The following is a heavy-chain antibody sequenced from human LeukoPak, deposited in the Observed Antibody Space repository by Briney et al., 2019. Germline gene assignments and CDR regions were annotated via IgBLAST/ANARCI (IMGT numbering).Heavy chain of an antibody. D-gene: IGHD3-22*01. CDR3: ARAGYYDSSGQYYFDY. V-gene: IGHV5-51*03. CDR1: GYSFTSYW. Sequence: PGESLKISCKGSGYSFTSYWISWVRQMPGKGLEWMGIIYPGDSDTRYSPSFQGQVTISADKSISTAYLQWSSLKASDTAMYYCARAGYYDSSGQYYFDYWGQGTLVTVSS. J-gene: IGHJ4*02. CDR2: IYPGDSDT.